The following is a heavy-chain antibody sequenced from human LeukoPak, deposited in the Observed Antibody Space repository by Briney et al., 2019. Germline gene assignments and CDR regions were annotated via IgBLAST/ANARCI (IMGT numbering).Heavy chain of an antibody. CDR2: IRSKAYGGTT. CDR3: RAAVAGTGGGYFDY. V-gene: IGHV3-49*04. CDR1: GFTFGDYA. Sequence: SLRLSCTASGFTFGDYAMSWVRQAPGKGLEWVGFIRSKAYGGTTEYAASVKGRFTISRDDSKSIAYLQMNSLKTEDTAVYYCRAAVAGTGGGYFDYWGQGTLVTVSS. D-gene: IGHD6-19*01. J-gene: IGHJ4*02.